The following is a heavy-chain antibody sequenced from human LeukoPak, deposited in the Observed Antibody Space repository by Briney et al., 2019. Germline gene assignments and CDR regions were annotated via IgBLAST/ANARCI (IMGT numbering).Heavy chain of an antibody. CDR1: GGSISSYY. Sequence: PSETLSLTCTVSGGSISSYYWSWIRQPPGKGLEWIGYIYYSGSTNYNPSLKSRVTISVDTSKNQFSLKLSSVTAADTAVYYCARHAWDSNYEFGAFDIWGQGTMVTVSS. V-gene: IGHV4-59*08. CDR2: IYYSGST. J-gene: IGHJ3*02. D-gene: IGHD4-4*01. CDR3: ARHAWDSNYEFGAFDI.